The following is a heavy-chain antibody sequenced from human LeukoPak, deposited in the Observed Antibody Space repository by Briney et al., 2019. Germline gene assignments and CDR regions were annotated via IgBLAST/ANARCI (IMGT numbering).Heavy chain of an antibody. CDR2: ISSSSSYI. CDR1: GFTFSSYS. V-gene: IGHV3-21*01. CDR3: ARDASSGWYVDV. Sequence: GGSLRLSCAASGFTFSSYSMNWVRQAPGKGLEWVSSISSSSSYIYYADSVKGRFTISRDNAKNSLYLQMNSLRAGDTAVYYCARDASSGWYVDVWGKGTTVTVSS. D-gene: IGHD6-19*01. J-gene: IGHJ6*03.